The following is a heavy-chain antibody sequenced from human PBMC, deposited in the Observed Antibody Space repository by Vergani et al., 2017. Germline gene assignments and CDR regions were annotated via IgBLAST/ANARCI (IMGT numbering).Heavy chain of an antibody. CDR2: ISYDGSNK. V-gene: IGHV3-30*18. J-gene: IGHJ4*02. Sequence: QVQLVESGGGVVQPGRSLRLSFAASGFTFSSYGMHWVRQAPGKGLEWVAVISYDGSNKYYADSVKGRFTISRDNSKNTLYLQMNSMRAEDTAVYYCAKEYSSGWPPLFEDYWGQGTLVTVSS. CDR3: AKEYSSGWPPLFEDY. CDR1: GFTFSSYG. D-gene: IGHD6-19*01.